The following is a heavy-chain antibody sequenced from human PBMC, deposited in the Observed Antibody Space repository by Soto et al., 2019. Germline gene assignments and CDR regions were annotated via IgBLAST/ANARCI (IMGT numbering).Heavy chain of an antibody. J-gene: IGHJ5*02. CDR2: INPSGGST. CDR3: ARDQDGSWSYYFNWFDP. D-gene: IGHD3-10*01. CDR1: GYTFSRYY. Sequence: ASVKVSCKASGYTFSRYYLHWVRQAPGQGLEWMGIINPSGGSTSYAQKFQGRVTLTRDTSTSTAYMELSSLKSEDTAVYYCARDQDGSWSYYFNWFDPWGQGTLVTVSS. V-gene: IGHV1-46*01.